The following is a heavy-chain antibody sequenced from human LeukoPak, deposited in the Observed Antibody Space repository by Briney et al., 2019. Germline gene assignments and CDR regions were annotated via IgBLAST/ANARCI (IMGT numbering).Heavy chain of an antibody. CDR1: GFSLSTSGMR. J-gene: IGHJ3*02. CDR2: IDWDDDK. V-gene: IGHV2-70*04. Sequence: SGPTLVNPTQTLTLTCTFSGFSLSTSGMRVSWIRQPPGKALEWLARIDWDDDKFYSTSLKTRLTIAKDTSKNQVVLTMTNMDPVDTATFYCARTPTTQGGFDIWGQGTMVTVSS. CDR3: ARTPTTQGGFDI. D-gene: IGHD2-15*01.